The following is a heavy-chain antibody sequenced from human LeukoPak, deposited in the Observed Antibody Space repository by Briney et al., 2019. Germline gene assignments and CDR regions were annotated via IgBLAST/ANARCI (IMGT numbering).Heavy chain of an antibody. V-gene: IGHV1-2*02. Sequence: ASVKVSCKASGYTFTSYYMHWVRQAPGQGLEWMGWINPNSGDTNYAQKFQGRVTMTRDTSISTAYMELSRLRSDDTAVYYCARVRYRLAETYIDYWGQGTLVTVSS. D-gene: IGHD3-16*01. CDR1: GYTFTSYY. CDR3: ARVRYRLAETYIDY. CDR2: INPNSGDT. J-gene: IGHJ4*02.